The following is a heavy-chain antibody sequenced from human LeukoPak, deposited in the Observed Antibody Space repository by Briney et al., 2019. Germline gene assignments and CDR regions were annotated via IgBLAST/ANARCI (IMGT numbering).Heavy chain of an antibody. D-gene: IGHD6-19*01. CDR3: ARRYSSGWSPFDY. Sequence: ASVKVSCKASGYTFTGYYMHWVRQAPGQGLEWMGRINPNSGGTNYAQKFQGRVTMTRDTSISTAYMELSRLRSDDTAVYYCARRYSSGWSPFDYWGQGTLVTVSS. J-gene: IGHJ4*02. V-gene: IGHV1-2*06. CDR2: INPNSGGT. CDR1: GYTFTGYY.